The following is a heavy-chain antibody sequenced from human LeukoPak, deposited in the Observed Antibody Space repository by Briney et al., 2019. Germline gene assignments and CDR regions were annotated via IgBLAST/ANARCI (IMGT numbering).Heavy chain of an antibody. V-gene: IGHV1-2*02. CDR3: ARDSTGLVVPADWFDP. J-gene: IGHJ5*02. CDR2: INPNSGGT. Sequence: GASVKVSCKASGYTFTSYYMHWVRQAPGQGLEWMGWINPNSGGTNYAQKFQGRVTMTRDTSISTAYMELSRLRSDDTAVYYCARDSTGLVVPADWFDPWGQGTLVTVSS. CDR1: GYTFTSYY. D-gene: IGHD2-2*01.